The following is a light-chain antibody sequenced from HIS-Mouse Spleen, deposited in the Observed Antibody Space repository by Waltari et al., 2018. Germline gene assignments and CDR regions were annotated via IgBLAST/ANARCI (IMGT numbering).Light chain of an antibody. Sequence: QSVLTQPPSASGTPGQRVTISCSGSSSNNGSNYVYWYQHLPGTAPKLLIYRNNQRPSGVPDRCSGCKSGTSASLAISGLRSEDEDDYYCAAWDDSLSGPVFGGGTKLTVL. V-gene: IGLV1-47*01. CDR2: RNN. CDR3: AAWDDSLSGPV. CDR1: SSNNGSNY. J-gene: IGLJ3*02.